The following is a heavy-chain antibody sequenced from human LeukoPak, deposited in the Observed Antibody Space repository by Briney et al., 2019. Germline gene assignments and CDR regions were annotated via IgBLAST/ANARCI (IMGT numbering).Heavy chain of an antibody. Sequence: GGSLRLSCAASRFTFSTYSMNWVRQAPGKGLEWVSSISSSSSYIYYADSVKGRFTISRDNAKNSLYLQMNSLRAEDTAVYYCARASGQLGDRVAFDIWGQGTMVTVSS. V-gene: IGHV3-21*01. D-gene: IGHD6-13*01. CDR2: ISSSSSYI. CDR3: ARASGQLGDRVAFDI. CDR1: RFTFSTYS. J-gene: IGHJ3*02.